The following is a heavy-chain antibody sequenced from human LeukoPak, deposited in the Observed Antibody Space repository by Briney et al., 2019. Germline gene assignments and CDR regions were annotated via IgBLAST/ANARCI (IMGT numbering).Heavy chain of an antibody. CDR2: INHSGST. J-gene: IGHJ4*02. Sequence: SETLSLTCAVYGGSFSGYYWSWIRQPPGKGLEWIGEINHSGSTNYNPSLKSRVTISVDTSKNQFSLKLSSVTAADTAVYYCARAWFRITIFGVVNRPFDYWGQGTLVTVSS. CDR1: GGSFSGYY. D-gene: IGHD3-3*01. CDR3: ARAWFRITIFGVVNRPFDY. V-gene: IGHV4-34*01.